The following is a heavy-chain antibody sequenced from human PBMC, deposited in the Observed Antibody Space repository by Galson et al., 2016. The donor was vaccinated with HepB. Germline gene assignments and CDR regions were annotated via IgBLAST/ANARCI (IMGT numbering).Heavy chain of an antibody. CDR3: ATDNLAYCGADCYS. V-gene: IGHV3-23*01. Sequence: SLRLSCAASGFTFSSYAMMWVRQTPGKGLEWVSSISGSGRITYYADSARGRFTISRDNSKSTLYLRMNSLRAEDTAVYYCATDNLAYCGADCYSWGQGTRVTVSS. D-gene: IGHD2-21*02. J-gene: IGHJ5*02. CDR2: ISGSGRIT. CDR1: GFTFSSYA.